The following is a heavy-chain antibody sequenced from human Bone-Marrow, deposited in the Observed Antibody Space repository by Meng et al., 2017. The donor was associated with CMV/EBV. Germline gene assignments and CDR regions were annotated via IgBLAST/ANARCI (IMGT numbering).Heavy chain of an antibody. D-gene: IGHD3-22*01. V-gene: IGHV4-39*01. Sequence: GSLRLSCTVSGGSISSSSYYWGWIRQPPGKGLEWIGSIYYSGSTYYNPSLKSRVTISVDTSKNQFSLKLSSVTAADTAVYYCARTVINHTYSSGYLWGQGTRVTVSS. J-gene: IGHJ4*01. CDR3: ARTVINHTYSSGYL. CDR1: GGSISSSSYY. CDR2: IYYSGST.